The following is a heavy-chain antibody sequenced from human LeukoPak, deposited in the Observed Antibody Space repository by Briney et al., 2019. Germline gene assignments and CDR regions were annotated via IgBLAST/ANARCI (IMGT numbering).Heavy chain of an antibody. CDR1: GFPFSSYW. D-gene: IGHD2-15*01. J-gene: IGHJ3*02. Sequence: GGSLRLSCVASGFPFSSYWMSWVRQAPGKGLEFVANMKEDGSVKNYVDSVKGRFTISRDNAENSVYLQMSSLRAEDTALYYCARDPGWSSFDTWGQGAMVTVSS. V-gene: IGHV3-7*01. CDR3: ARDPGWSSFDT. CDR2: MKEDGSVK.